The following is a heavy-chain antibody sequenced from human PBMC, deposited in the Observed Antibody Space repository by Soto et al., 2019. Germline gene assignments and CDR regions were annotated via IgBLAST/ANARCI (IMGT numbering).Heavy chain of an antibody. J-gene: IGHJ1*01. CDR2: ISAYNGNT. Sequence: QVQLVQSGAEVKKPGASVKVSCKASGYTFTSSGLSWVRQAPGQGLAWMGWISAYNGNTNYAQKLQGRVTMTTDPSTSTADMEVRGLRSDDTAVYYCARDGYCSGGRCPHHRRVAFQHWGQGTLVPVSS. D-gene: IGHD2-15*01. CDR3: ARDGYCSGGRCPHHRRVAFQH. CDR1: GYTFTSSG. V-gene: IGHV1-18*04.